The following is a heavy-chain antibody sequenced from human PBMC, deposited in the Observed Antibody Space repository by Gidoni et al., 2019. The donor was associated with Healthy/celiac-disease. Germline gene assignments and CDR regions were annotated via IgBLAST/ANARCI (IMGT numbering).Heavy chain of an antibody. J-gene: IGHJ6*02. V-gene: IGHV4-39*01. CDR3: ARLQGAAMAPDV. CDR1: GGSISSSSYY. Sequence: QLQLQESGPGLVKPSETLSLTCTVSGGSISSSSYYWGWIRQPPGKGLEWIGSIYYSWSTYYNPSLKSRVTISVDTSKNQFSLKLSSVTAADTAVYYCARLQGAAMAPDVWGQGTTVTVSS. D-gene: IGHD5-18*01. CDR2: IYYSWST.